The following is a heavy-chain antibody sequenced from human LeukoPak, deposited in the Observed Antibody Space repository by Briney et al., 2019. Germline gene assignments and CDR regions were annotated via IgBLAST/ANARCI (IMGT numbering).Heavy chain of an antibody. CDR3: ARGINYNDRSGYDY. Sequence: GESXKXSCXXSGYGFPSYWIAWVRQMPGKGLEWMGIIYPGDSDTRYSPSFQGLVTISADKSISTAYLQWSSLKASDTAMYYCARGINYNDRSGYDYWGQGTLVTVSS. D-gene: IGHD3-22*01. CDR1: GYGFPSYW. CDR2: IYPGDSDT. J-gene: IGHJ4*02. V-gene: IGHV5-51*01.